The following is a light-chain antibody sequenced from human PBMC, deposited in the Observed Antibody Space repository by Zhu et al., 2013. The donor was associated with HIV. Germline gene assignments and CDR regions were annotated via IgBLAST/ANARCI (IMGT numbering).Light chain of an antibody. CDR1: QSVASN. J-gene: IGKJ1*01. CDR3: QQYGSSPRT. CDR2: GAS. V-gene: IGKV3-20*01. Sequence: EIVLTQSPGTLSLSPGERATVSCRASQSVASNLAWYQQRPGQAPRLLIYGASTRATGIPDRFSGKGSGTDFTLTISRLEPEDFAVYYCQQYGSSPRTFGQGTKVEIK.